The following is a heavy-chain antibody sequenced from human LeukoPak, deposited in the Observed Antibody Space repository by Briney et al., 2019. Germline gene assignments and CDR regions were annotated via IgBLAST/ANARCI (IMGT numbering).Heavy chain of an antibody. V-gene: IGHV3-48*02. CDR2: ISSSSKTI. J-gene: IGHJ4*02. Sequence: GGPRSSSGEPPGFTFIGYTLNWVPKAQGKGLRWVSYISSSSKTIYYADSVKGRFTISRDNAKNSLYLQMNSLRDEDSAVYYCARDQGIFDYWGQGTLVTVSS. CDR3: ARDQGIFDY. CDR1: GFTFIGYT.